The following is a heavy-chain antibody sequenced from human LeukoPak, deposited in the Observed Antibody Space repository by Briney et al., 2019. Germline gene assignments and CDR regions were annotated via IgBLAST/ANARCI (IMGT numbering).Heavy chain of an antibody. J-gene: IGHJ5*02. Sequence: SVKVSCKASGGTFSSYTISWVRQAPGQGLEWMGRIIPILGIANYAQKFQGRVTITADKSTSTAYVELSSLRSEDTAVYYCARVRDIVVVPAATRNWFDPWGQGTLVTVSS. D-gene: IGHD2-2*01. CDR3: ARVRDIVVVPAATRNWFDP. CDR2: IIPILGIA. V-gene: IGHV1-69*02. CDR1: GGTFSSYT.